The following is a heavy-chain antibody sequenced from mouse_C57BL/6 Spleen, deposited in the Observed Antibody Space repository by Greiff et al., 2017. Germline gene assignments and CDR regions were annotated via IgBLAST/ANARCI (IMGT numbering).Heavy chain of an antibody. J-gene: IGHJ2*01. CDR1: GFTFTDYY. Sequence: EVQRVESGGGLVQPGGSLSLSCAASGFTFTDYYMSWVRQPPGKALEWLGFIRNKANGYTTEYSASVKGRFTISRANSQSILYLQMNALRAEDSATYYCARSTSGYDFDYWGQGTTLTVSS. D-gene: IGHD2-2*01. V-gene: IGHV7-3*01. CDR2: IRNKANGYTT. CDR3: ARSTSGYDFDY.